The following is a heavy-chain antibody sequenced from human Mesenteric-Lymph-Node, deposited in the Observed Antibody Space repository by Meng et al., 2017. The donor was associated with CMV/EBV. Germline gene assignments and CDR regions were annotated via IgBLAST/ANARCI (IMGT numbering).Heavy chain of an antibody. V-gene: IGHV1-8*01. CDR3: ALLEQLVGY. CDR1: GYTFTSYD. D-gene: IGHD6-6*01. J-gene: IGHJ4*02. CDR2: MNPNSGNT. Sequence: ASVKVSCKASGYTFTSYDINWVRQATGQGLEWMGWMNPNSGNTGYAQKFQGRVTITADKSTSTAYMELSSLRSEDTAVYYCALLEQLVGYWGQGTLVTVSS.